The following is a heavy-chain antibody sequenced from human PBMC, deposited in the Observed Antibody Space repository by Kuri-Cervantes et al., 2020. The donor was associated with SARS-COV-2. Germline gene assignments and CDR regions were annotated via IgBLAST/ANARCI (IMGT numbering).Heavy chain of an antibody. CDR1: GFTFSSYG. J-gene: IGHJ6*02. Sequence: GGSLRLSCAASGFTFSSYGMHWVRQAPGKGLEWVAFIRYDGSNKYYADSVKGRFTISRDNSKNTLYLQMNSLRAEDTAVYYCALQGYGSGSYRLDVWGQGTTVTVSS. D-gene: IGHD3-10*01. CDR3: ALQGYGSGSYRLDV. V-gene: IGHV3-30*02. CDR2: IRYDGSNK.